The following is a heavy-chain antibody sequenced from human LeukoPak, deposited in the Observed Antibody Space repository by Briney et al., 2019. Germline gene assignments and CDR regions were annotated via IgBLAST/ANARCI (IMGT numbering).Heavy chain of an antibody. V-gene: IGHV1-2*02. CDR3: ARDLIAAAGTGGEGNWFDP. CDR2: INPKSGGT. Sequence: ASVKVSCKASGFTFSDYYFHWVRQAPGQGLEWMGWINPKSGGTNYAQKFQDRVTMTRDTSISTFYMELSRLRSDDTAVYYCARDLIAAAGTGGEGNWFDPWGQGTLVTVSS. CDR1: GFTFSDYY. J-gene: IGHJ5*02. D-gene: IGHD6-13*01.